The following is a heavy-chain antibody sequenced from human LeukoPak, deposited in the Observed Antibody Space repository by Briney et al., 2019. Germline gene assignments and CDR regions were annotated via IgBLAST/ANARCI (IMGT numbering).Heavy chain of an antibody. Sequence: SETLSLTCTLSVASLTRVSYYWSRTRQPAGRGLQRIARINTSWSTNYNPSLKSRVTISVDTSKNQFSLKVNSVTAADTAVYFCARAGSGWQDAFDIWGQGTMVTVSS. CDR3: ARAGSGWQDAFDI. V-gene: IGHV4-61*02. CDR2: INTSWST. D-gene: IGHD6-19*01. J-gene: IGHJ3*02. CDR1: VASLTRVSYY.